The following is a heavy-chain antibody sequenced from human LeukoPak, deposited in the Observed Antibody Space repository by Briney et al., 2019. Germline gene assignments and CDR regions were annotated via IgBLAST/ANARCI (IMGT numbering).Heavy chain of an antibody. Sequence: PGGSLRLSCTASGFTFSGYAMSWVRQAPGKGLEWVSTILGSGDSTFYADSVKGRFTIPRDNSKNTLFLHMTSLRAEDTAVYYCAKLYSSGWYVADYWGQGTLVTVSS. D-gene: IGHD6-19*01. CDR1: GFTFSGYA. V-gene: IGHV3-23*01. J-gene: IGHJ4*02. CDR2: ILGSGDST. CDR3: AKLYSSGWYVADY.